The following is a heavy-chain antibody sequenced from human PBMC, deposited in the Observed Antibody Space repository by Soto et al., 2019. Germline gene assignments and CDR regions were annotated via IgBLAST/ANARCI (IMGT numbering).Heavy chain of an antibody. J-gene: IGHJ5*02. CDR1: GFTFSSYA. Sequence: QVQLVESGGGVVQPGRSLRLSCAASGFTFSSYAMHWVRQAPGKGLEWVAVISYDGSNKYYADSVKGRFTISRDNSKNTLYLQLNSLRAEDTAVYYCASKRPPSRALAGTPSNWFDPWGQGTLVTVSS. CDR2: ISYDGSNK. CDR3: ASKRPPSRALAGTPSNWFDP. D-gene: IGHD6-19*01. V-gene: IGHV3-30-3*01.